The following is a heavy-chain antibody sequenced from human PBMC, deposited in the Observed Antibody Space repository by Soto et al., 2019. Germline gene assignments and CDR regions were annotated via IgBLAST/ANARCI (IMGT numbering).Heavy chain of an antibody. J-gene: IGHJ6*02. CDR1: GGSMRSYV. D-gene: IGHD3-3*01. CDR2: IYYSGST. Sequence: SETLALACTVSGGSMRSYVWSGIRQPPGKGLEWIGYIYYSGSTNYNPSLKSRVTISVDTSKNQFSLKLSSVTAADTAVYYCARGNLDFWTSSFNYGMDVWGQGTTVTVSS. V-gene: IGHV4-59*01. CDR3: ARGNLDFWTSSFNYGMDV.